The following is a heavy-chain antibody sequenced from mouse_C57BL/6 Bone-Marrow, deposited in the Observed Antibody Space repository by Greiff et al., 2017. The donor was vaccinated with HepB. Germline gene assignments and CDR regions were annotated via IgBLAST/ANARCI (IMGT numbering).Heavy chain of an antibody. J-gene: IGHJ4*01. V-gene: IGHV14-3*01. CDR2: IDPANGNT. CDR3: ARDLLWGVDYAMDY. CDR1: GFNIKNTY. Sequence: VQLQQSVAELVRPGASVKLSCTASGFNIKNTYMHWVKQRPEKGLEWVGRIDPANGNTKYAPKFQGKATITADTSSNTAYLPLSSLTSEDTAIYYCARDLLWGVDYAMDYWGQGTSVTVSS. D-gene: IGHD2-1*01.